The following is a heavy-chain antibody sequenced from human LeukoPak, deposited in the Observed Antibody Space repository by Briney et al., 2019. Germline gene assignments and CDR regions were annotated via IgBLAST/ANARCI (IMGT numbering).Heavy chain of an antibody. CDR2: INHRGST. CDR3: ARWGVYYFDY. J-gene: IGHJ4*02. CDR1: GGSFSGYY. V-gene: IGHV4-34*01. D-gene: IGHD2-8*01. Sequence: SETLSLTCAVYGGSFSGYYWTWIRQPPGKGLEWIGEINHRGSTNYNPSLKSRVTISGDTSKNQFSLKLSSVTAADTAVYYCARWGVYYFDYWGQGTLVTVSS.